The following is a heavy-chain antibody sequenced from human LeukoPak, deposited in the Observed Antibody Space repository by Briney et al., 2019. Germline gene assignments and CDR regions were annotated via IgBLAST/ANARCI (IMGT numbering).Heavy chain of an antibody. D-gene: IGHD3-10*01. CDR2: ISAYNGNT. CDR3: ARGYYGSGSYYLYYFDY. CDR1: GYTFTSYG. Sequence: ASVKVSCKASGYTFTSYGISWVRQAPGQGLEWMGWISAYNGNTNYAQKLQGRVTMTTDTSTSTAYMELRSLRSDDTAVYYCARGYYGSGSYYLYYFDYWGQGTLVTVSS. V-gene: IGHV1-18*01. J-gene: IGHJ4*02.